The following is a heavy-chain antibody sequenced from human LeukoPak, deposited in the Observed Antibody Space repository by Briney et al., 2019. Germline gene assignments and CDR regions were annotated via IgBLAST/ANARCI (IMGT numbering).Heavy chain of an antibody. CDR3: ARERYYDSTRRAYYYYYIDV. V-gene: IGHV1-18*01. CDR2: ISSYNGYT. D-gene: IGHD3-22*01. CDR1: GYTFRHYG. J-gene: IGHJ6*03. Sequence: SVHVSCMASGYTFRHYGITWVRRAAGQGLEGMGWISSYNGYTRYAQKLQGRVNMPTEASTSIAYMELRSLSSDDTAVYYCARERYYDSTRRAYYYYYIDVWGKGTTVTVSS.